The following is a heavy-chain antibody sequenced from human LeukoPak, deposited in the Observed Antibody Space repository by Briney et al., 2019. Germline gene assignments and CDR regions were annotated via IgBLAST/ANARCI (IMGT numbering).Heavy chain of an antibody. CDR1: GFSFSDHC. D-gene: IGHD5-18*01. Sequence: GGSLRLSCAASGFSFSDHCLTWIRQAPGKGLEWVSYISTTGRTINYIDSVKGRFTISRDNAKNSLYLQMNSLRAEDTAVYYCARVTPEEIIVDTYYHYYYMDVWGKGTTVTVSS. CDR3: ARVTPEEIIVDTYYHYYYMDV. CDR2: ISTTGRTI. V-gene: IGHV3-11*04. J-gene: IGHJ6*03.